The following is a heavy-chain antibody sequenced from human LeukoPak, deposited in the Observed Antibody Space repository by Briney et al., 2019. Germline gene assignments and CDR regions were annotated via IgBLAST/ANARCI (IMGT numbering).Heavy chain of an antibody. J-gene: IGHJ4*02. D-gene: IGHD1-26*01. V-gene: IGHV3-49*04. CDR2: IRSKAYGGTT. CDR1: GFTFGDYA. Sequence: PGGSLRLSCTTSGFTFGDYAMSWVRQAPGKGLEWVGFIRSKAYGGTTEYAASVKGRFTISRDDSKGIAYLQMNSLKTEDTAVYYCSSKWELLYWGQGTLVTVSS. CDR3: SSKWELLY.